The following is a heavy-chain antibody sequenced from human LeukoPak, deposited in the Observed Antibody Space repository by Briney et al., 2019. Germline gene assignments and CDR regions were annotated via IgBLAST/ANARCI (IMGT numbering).Heavy chain of an antibody. CDR3: ARDRLGYYDSSGYRDY. V-gene: IGHV4-61*02. D-gene: IGHD3-22*01. Sequence: SQTLSLTCTVSGGSISSGSYYWSWIWQPAGKGLEWIGRIYTSGSTNYNPSLKSRVTISVDTSKNQFSLKLSSVTAADTAVYYCARDRLGYYDSSGYRDYWGQGTLVTVSS. CDR2: IYTSGST. CDR1: GGSISSGSYY. J-gene: IGHJ4*02.